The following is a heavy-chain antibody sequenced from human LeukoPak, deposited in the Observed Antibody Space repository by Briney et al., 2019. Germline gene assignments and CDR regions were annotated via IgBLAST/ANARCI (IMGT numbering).Heavy chain of an antibody. CDR1: GGSISSYY. J-gene: IGHJ3*02. CDR2: IYTSGST. CDR3: ARAERVAALGAFDI. V-gene: IGHV4-4*07. D-gene: IGHD6-6*01. Sequence: PSETLSLTCTVSGGSISSYYWSWIRKPAGKGLEWIGRIYTSGSTNYNPSLKSRVTMSIDTSKNQFSLKLSSVTAADTAVYYCARAERVAALGAFDIWGQGTMVTVSS.